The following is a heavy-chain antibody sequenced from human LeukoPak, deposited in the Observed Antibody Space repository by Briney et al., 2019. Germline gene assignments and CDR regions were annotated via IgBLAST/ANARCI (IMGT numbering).Heavy chain of an antibody. Sequence: PGGSLRLSCAASGFTFSSYAMSWVRQAPGKGLEWVSAISGSGGSTYYADSVKGRFTISRDNSKNTLYLQMNSLRAEDAAVYYCARRLYCSGTSCHTGPDAFDVWGQGTVVTVSS. CDR1: GFTFSSYA. J-gene: IGHJ3*01. CDR2: ISGSGGST. V-gene: IGHV3-23*01. CDR3: ARRLYCSGTSCHTGPDAFDV. D-gene: IGHD2-2*01.